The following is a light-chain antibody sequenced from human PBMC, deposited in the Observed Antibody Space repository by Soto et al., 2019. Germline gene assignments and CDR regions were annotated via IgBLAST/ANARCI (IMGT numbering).Light chain of an antibody. J-gene: IGLJ1*01. CDR2: DVS. CDR3: SSYTSSSSYV. V-gene: IGLV2-11*01. CDR1: SSDVGGYNY. Sequence: SVLTQPRSVSGSPGQSVTISCTGTSSDVGGYNYVSWYQQHPGKAPKVMIYDVSKRPSGVPDRFSGSKSGNTASLTISGLQAEDEADYYCSSYTSSSSYVFGTGTKVTVL.